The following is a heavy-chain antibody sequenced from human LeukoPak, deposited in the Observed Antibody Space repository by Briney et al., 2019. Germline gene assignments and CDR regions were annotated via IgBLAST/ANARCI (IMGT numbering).Heavy chain of an antibody. V-gene: IGHV3-23*01. CDR2: LSAGGGDT. J-gene: IGHJ4*02. Sequence: PGGSLRLSCAASGFTFSNYAMTWVRQAPGKGLEWVSGLSAGGGDTYYADSVKGRFTISRDNSKNTLYLQMNSLRAEDTAVYYCAKAVKYSNTCYDYWGQGTLVTVSS. D-gene: IGHD6-13*01. CDR3: AKAVKYSNTCYDY. CDR1: GFTFSNYA.